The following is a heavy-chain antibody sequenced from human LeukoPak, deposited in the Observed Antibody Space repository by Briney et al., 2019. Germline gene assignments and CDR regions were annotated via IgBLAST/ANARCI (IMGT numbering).Heavy chain of an antibody. J-gene: IGHJ5*02. CDR1: GGSISSSSYI. Sequence: SETLSLTCAVSGGSISSSSYIWGWIRQPPGKGLEWIGSIFYSGNTYYNPSLKSRVTISVDTSKNQFSLKLSSVTAADTAVYYCARDRYYYDSIGLGAYNWFDPWGQGTLVTVSS. V-gene: IGHV4-39*07. CDR2: IFYSGNT. D-gene: IGHD3-22*01. CDR3: ARDRYYYDSIGLGAYNWFDP.